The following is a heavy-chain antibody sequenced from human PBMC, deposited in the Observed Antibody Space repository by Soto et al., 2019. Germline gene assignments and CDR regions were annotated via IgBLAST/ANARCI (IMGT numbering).Heavy chain of an antibody. D-gene: IGHD3-16*01. V-gene: IGHV1-2*04. Sequence: ASVKVSCKASGYTFTGYYMHWVRQAPGQGLEWMGWINPNSGGTNYAQKFQGWVTMTRDTSISTAYMELSRLRSDDTAVYYCARAYHPTFGGVISTEGFFMFDYWGQGTLVTVSS. CDR2: INPNSGGT. CDR3: ARAYHPTFGGVISTEGFFMFDY. J-gene: IGHJ4*02. CDR1: GYTFTGYY.